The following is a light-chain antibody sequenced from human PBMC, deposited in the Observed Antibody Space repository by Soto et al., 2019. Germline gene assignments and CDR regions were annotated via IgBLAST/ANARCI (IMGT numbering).Light chain of an antibody. CDR2: AAS. CDR1: QSINSY. V-gene: IGKV1-39*01. CDR3: QQSYSIPLT. Sequence: DIQMTQSPSSLSASVGDRVTITCRASQSINSYLNWYLQKPGKAPKLLIYAASSLQSGVPSRFSGSGTGTEFTLTISSLQPEDSATYYCQQSYSIPLTFGGGTKVEI. J-gene: IGKJ4*01.